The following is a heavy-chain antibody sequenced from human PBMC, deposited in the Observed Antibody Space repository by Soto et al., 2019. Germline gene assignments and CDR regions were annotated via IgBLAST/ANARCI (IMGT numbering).Heavy chain of an antibody. CDR3: ARGRYSTDY. CDR1: GFTFSSYE. V-gene: IGHV3-48*03. Sequence: GGSLRLSCAASGFTFSSYEMNWVRQAPGKGLEWVSYISSSDSTIYYADSVKGRFTISRDNAKNSLYLQMNSLRAEDTAVYYCARGRYSTDYWGQGTLVTVSS. CDR2: ISSSDSTI. D-gene: IGHD4-4*01. J-gene: IGHJ4*02.